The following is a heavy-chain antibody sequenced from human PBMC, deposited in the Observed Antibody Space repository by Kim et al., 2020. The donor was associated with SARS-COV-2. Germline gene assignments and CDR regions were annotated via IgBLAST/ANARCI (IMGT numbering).Heavy chain of an antibody. Sequence: SVKVSCNASGFTFTSSAVQWVRQARGQRLEWIGWIVVGSGNTNYAQKFQERVTITRDMSTSTAYMELSSLRSEDTAVYYCAAEGIAAAGYYYYGMDVWGQGTTVTVSS. CDR1: GFTFTSSA. CDR3: AAEGIAAAGYYYYGMDV. J-gene: IGHJ6*02. D-gene: IGHD6-13*01. V-gene: IGHV1-58*01. CDR2: IVVGSGNT.